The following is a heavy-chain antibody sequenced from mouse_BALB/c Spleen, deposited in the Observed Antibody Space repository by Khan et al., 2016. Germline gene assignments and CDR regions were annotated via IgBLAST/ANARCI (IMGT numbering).Heavy chain of an antibody. V-gene: IGHV3-6*01. Sequence: EVQLQESGPGLVKPSQSLSLTCPVTGYSITSGYYWNWFRQFPGNKLEWMGYISYDGSNNYNPSLTNRISITRDTSKSPFFLKLNSVNSEDTATSDCARGCYLYGMDYWGQGTSVTVSS. CDR1: GYSITSGYY. J-gene: IGHJ4*01. D-gene: IGHD2-12*01. CDR3: ARGCYLYGMDY. CDR2: ISYDGSN.